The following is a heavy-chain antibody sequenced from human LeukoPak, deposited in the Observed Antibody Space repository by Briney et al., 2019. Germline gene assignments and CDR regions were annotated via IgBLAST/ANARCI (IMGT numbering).Heavy chain of an antibody. CDR1: GFTFSSYS. V-gene: IGHV3-23*01. Sequence: PGGSLRLSCAASGFTFSSYSMNWVRQVPGKGLEWVSTLSNTGDNTYYADSVKGRFTISRDNSKNTLYLQMSSLRADDTSVYYCAQTGGLVPGRYFVYWGQGTLVTVSS. CDR3: AQTGGLVPGRYFVY. CDR2: LSNTGDNT. J-gene: IGHJ4*02. D-gene: IGHD6-6*01.